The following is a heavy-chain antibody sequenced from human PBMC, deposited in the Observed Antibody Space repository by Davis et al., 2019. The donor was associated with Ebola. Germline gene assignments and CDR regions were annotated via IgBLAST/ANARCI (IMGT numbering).Heavy chain of an antibody. CDR3: ARDYWIQLWLENGDYGMDV. CDR1: GLTFSSYG. V-gene: IGHV3-33*01. CDR2: IWDDGSNK. Sequence: PGGSLRLSCAASGLTFSSYGMHCVRQAPGKGLEWVAVIWDDGSNKYYADSVKGRFTISRDNSKNTLYLQMNSLRAEDTAVYYCARDYWIQLWLENGDYGMDVWGQGTTVTVSS. D-gene: IGHD5-18*01. J-gene: IGHJ6*02.